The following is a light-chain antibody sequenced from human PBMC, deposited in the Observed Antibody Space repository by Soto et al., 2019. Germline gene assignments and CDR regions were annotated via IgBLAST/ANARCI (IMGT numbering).Light chain of an antibody. CDR2: DAS. CDR1: QSVSSY. Sequence: EIVLTQSPATLSLSPGERATLSCRASQSVSSYLAWYQQKPGQAPRLLIYDASNRATGTPARFSGSGSGTDFTLTISSLEPEDFAVYYCQQRSNWPGFGQGTKVEIK. J-gene: IGKJ1*01. V-gene: IGKV3-11*01. CDR3: QQRSNWPG.